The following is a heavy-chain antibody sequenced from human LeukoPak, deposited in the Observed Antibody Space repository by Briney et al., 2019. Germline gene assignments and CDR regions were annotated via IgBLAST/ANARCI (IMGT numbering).Heavy chain of an antibody. V-gene: IGHV3-48*03. CDR1: GFTLSNYE. J-gene: IGHJ6*02. Sequence: GGSLRLSCAASGFTLSNYEMNWARQAPGKGLEWLSYISSSGTTRYYADSVKGRFTISRDNARNSLYLQMNSLRAEDTALYYCARGRYNWNDPTFMDVWGQGTTVSVSS. D-gene: IGHD1-1*01. CDR2: ISSSGTTR. CDR3: ARGRYNWNDPTFMDV.